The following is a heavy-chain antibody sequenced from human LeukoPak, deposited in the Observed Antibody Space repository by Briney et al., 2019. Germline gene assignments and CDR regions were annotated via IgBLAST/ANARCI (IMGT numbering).Heavy chain of an antibody. CDR3: AKGVAYVWGSLYYFDY. CDR2: ISGSGGST. V-gene: IGHV3-23*01. CDR1: GFTFSSYA. Sequence: LAGGSLRLSCAASGFTFSSYAMSWVRQAPGKGLEWVSAISGSGGSTYYADSVEGRFTISRDNSKNTLYLQMSSLRAEDTAVYYCAKGVAYVWGSLYYFDYWGQGTLVTVSS. D-gene: IGHD3-16*01. J-gene: IGHJ4*02.